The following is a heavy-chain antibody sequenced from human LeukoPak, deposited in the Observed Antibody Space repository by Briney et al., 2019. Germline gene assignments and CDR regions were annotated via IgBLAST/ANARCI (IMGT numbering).Heavy chain of an antibody. V-gene: IGHV3-23*01. CDR2: ISGSGGST. CDR1: GFTFSNYA. Sequence: GGSLILSCAASGFTFSNYAMNWVRQAPGKGLEWVSAISGSGGSTYYADSVKGRFTISRDNSRNTLYLQMNSLRAEDTAVYYCEANCGGNCPFDYWGQGTLVTVSS. J-gene: IGHJ4*02. CDR3: EANCGGNCPFDY. D-gene: IGHD2-21*02.